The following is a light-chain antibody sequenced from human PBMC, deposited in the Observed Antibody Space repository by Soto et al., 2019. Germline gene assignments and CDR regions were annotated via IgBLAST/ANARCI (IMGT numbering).Light chain of an antibody. CDR3: SSYAGSNNLV. Sequence: QSVLTQPPSVSGSPGQSVAISCTGTSGDVGGHNYVSWYQHHPGKAPKLMIYEVTKRPSGVPDRFSGSKSGNTASLTVSGLQADDEADYYCSSYAGSNNLVFGGGTKLTVL. J-gene: IGLJ2*01. CDR1: SGDVGGHNY. V-gene: IGLV2-8*01. CDR2: EVT.